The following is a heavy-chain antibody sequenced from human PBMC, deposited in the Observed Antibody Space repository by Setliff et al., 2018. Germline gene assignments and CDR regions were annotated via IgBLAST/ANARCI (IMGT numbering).Heavy chain of an antibody. Sequence: SETLSLPCTVSGGSISSSSYYWGWNRQPPGKGLEWIGSIYYSGSTYYNPSLKSRVTISVDTSKNQFPLKLSPVTAADTAVYYRARQAKSIAAPPADYYGMDVWGQGTTVTVSS. V-gene: IGHV4-39*01. D-gene: IGHD6-6*01. CDR3: ARQAKSIAAPPADYYGMDV. J-gene: IGHJ6*02. CDR2: IYYSGST. CDR1: GGSISSSSYY.